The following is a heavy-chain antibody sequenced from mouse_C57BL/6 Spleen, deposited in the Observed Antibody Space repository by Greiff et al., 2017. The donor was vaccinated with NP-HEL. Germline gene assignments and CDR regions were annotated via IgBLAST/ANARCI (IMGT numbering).Heavy chain of an antibody. V-gene: IGHV1-64*01. Sequence: VQLQQSGAELVKPGASVKLSCKASGYTFTSYWMHWVKQRPGQGLEWIGMIHPNSGSTNYNEKFKSKATLTVDKSSSTAYMQLSSLTSEDSAVYYCARSRITTVVDWYLDVWGTGTTVTVSS. CDR1: GYTFTSYW. J-gene: IGHJ1*03. D-gene: IGHD1-1*01. CDR2: IHPNSGST. CDR3: ARSRITTVVDWYLDV.